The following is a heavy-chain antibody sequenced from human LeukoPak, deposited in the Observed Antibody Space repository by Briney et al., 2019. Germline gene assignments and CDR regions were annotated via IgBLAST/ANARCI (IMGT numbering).Heavy chain of an antibody. V-gene: IGHV3-23*01. CDR3: AKDRPYYDFWSGYYY. D-gene: IGHD3-3*01. CDR1: GLTFSSYA. CDR2: ISGSGGST. Sequence: GGSLRLSCAASGLTFSSYAMSWVRQAPGKGLEWVSAISGSGGSTYYADSEKGRFTISRDNSKNTLYLQMNSLRAEDTAVYYCAKDRPYYDFWSGYYYWGQGTLVTVSS. J-gene: IGHJ4*02.